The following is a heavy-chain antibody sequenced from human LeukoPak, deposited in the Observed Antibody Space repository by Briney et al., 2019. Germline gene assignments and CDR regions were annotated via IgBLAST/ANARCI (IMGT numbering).Heavy chain of an antibody. CDR2: IYYSGST. D-gene: IGHD3-22*01. J-gene: IGHJ3*02. CDR1: GGSISSYY. Sequence: SETLSLTCIVSGGSISSYYWSWIRQPPGKGLEWIGYIYYSGSTNYNPSLKSRVTISVDTSKNHFFLKLSSVTAADTAVYYCARISGSGYNSRGAFDIWGQGTMVTVSS. V-gene: IGHV4-59*01. CDR3: ARISGSGYNSRGAFDI.